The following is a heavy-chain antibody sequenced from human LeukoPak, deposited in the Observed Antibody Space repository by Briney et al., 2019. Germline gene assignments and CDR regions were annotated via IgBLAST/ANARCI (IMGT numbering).Heavy chain of an antibody. V-gene: IGHV3-33*01. D-gene: IGHD2/OR15-2a*01. J-gene: IGHJ4*02. CDR1: GFTFISYG. CDR2: IWYDGSNK. Sequence: GGPLSLSCPASGFTFISYGMHWARQAPGKGLEWVAVIWYDGSNKYYADSVKGRFTISRDNSKNTLYLQMNSLRAEDTAVYYCASPLWLDYWGQGTLVTVSS. CDR3: ASPLWLDY.